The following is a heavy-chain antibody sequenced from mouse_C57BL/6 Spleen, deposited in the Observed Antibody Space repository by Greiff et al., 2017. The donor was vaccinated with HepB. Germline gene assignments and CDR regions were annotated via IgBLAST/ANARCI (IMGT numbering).Heavy chain of an antibody. Sequence: EVNVVESGEGLVKPGGSLKLSCAASGFTFSSYAMSWVRQTPEKRLEWVAYISSGGDYIYYADTVKGRFTISRDNARNTLYLQMSSLKSEDTAMYYCTRESLYYGSSLDYWGQGTTLTVSS. V-gene: IGHV5-9-1*02. CDR3: TRESLYYGSSLDY. CDR2: ISSGGDYI. CDR1: GFTFSSYA. J-gene: IGHJ2*01. D-gene: IGHD1-1*01.